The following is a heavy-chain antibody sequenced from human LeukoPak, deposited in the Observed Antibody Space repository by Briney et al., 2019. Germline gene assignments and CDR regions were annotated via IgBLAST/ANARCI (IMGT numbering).Heavy chain of an antibody. J-gene: IGHJ3*02. Sequence: GGSLRLSCAASGFTVSSNYMSWVRQAPGKGLEWVSVIYSSGSTYYADSVKGRFTISRDNSKNTLYLQMNCLRAEDTAVYFCASPHDVGDLDAFDIWGQGTMVTVSS. CDR3: ASPHDVGDLDAFDI. D-gene: IGHD4-17*01. V-gene: IGHV3-53*01. CDR1: GFTVSSNY. CDR2: IYSSGST.